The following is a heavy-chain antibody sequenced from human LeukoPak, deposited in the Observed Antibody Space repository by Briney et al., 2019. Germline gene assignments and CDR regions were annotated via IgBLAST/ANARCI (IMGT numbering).Heavy chain of an antibody. V-gene: IGHV4-34*01. CDR3: ARYYDFWSEYNWFDP. J-gene: IGHJ5*02. CDR2: INHSGST. CDR1: GGSFSGYY. D-gene: IGHD3-3*01. Sequence: SETLSLTCAVYGGSFSGYYWSWIRQPPGKGLEWIGEINHSGSTNYNPSLKSRVTISVDTSKNQFSLKLSSVTAADTAVYYCARYYDFWSEYNWFDPWGQGTLVTVSS.